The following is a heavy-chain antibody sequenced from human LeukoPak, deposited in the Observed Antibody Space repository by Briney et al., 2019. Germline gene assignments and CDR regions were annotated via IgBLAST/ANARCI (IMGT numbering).Heavy chain of an antibody. CDR1: GYTFTSYD. CDR3: ARGRLNGYPGYWFDP. CDR2: MNPNSGNT. D-gene: IGHD6-25*01. J-gene: IGHJ5*02. Sequence: ASVKVSCKASGYTFTSYDINWVRQATGQGLEWMGWMNPNSGNTGYAQKFQGRVTMTRNASISTAYMELSSLRSEDTAVFYCARGRLNGYPGYWFDPWGQGTLVTVSS. V-gene: IGHV1-8*01.